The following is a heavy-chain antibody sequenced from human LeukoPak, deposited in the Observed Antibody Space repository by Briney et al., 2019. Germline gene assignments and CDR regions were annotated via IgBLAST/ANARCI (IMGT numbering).Heavy chain of an antibody. CDR2: IYYSGST. J-gene: IGHJ6*02. Sequence: PETLSLTCTVSGGSTSSYYWSWIRQPPGKGLEWIGYIYYSGSTNYNPSLKSRVTISVDTSKNQFSLKLSSVTAADTAVYYCARDGDYSGYYYYGMDVWGQGTTVTVSS. CDR1: GGSTSSYY. CDR3: ARDGDYSGYYYYGMDV. V-gene: IGHV4-59*01. D-gene: IGHD4-11*01.